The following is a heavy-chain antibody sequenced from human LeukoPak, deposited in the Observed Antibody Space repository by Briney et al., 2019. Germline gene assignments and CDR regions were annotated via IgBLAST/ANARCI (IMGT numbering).Heavy chain of an antibody. CDR3: ARRDCNSISCYFDY. V-gene: IGHV4-59*08. D-gene: IGHD2/OR15-2a*01. J-gene: IGHJ4*02. Sequence: SETLSLTCTVSGGSISSYYLNWIRRPPGKGLEWIGYIYYSGSTNYNPSLKSRVTISLDTSKNQFSLKLSSVTAADTAVYYCARRDCNSISCYFDYWGQGTLVTVSS. CDR2: IYYSGST. CDR1: GGSISSYY.